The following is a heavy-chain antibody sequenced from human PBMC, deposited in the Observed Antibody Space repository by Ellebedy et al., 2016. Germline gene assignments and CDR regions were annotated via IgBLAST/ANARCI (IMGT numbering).Heavy chain of an antibody. CDR1: GYTFTSYY. Sequence: ASVKVSXXASGYTFTSYYMHWVRQAPGQGLEWMGIINPSGGSTNYAQKFQGRVTMTRDTSTSTVYMELSSLRSEDTAVYYCASLNYYGSGTFTGPAEGGMDVWGQGTTVTVSS. V-gene: IGHV1-46*01. J-gene: IGHJ6*02. CDR3: ASLNYYGSGTFTGPAEGGMDV. D-gene: IGHD3-10*01. CDR2: INPSGGST.